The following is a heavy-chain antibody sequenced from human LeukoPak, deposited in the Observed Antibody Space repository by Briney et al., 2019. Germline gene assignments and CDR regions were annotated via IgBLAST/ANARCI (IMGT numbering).Heavy chain of an antibody. CDR2: IVGSSST. CDR3: ARIGAGSSRDY. D-gene: IGHD6-13*01. Sequence: KPGGSLRLSCAASGFTFSNFAMTWVRQAPGKGLEWVSSIVGSSSTYYADSLKGRFTTSRDNAKNSLYLQMNSLRAEDTAVYYCARIGAGSSRDYWGQGTLVTVSS. V-gene: IGHV3-21*01. CDR1: GFTFSNFA. J-gene: IGHJ4*02.